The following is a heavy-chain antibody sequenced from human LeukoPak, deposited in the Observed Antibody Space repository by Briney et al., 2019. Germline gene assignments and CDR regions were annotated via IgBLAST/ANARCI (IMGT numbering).Heavy chain of an antibody. D-gene: IGHD2-2*01. V-gene: IGHV3-30-3*01. J-gene: IGHJ6*02. Sequence: RGSLRLSCAASGFTFSSYAMHWVRQAPGKGLEWVAVISYDGSNKYYADSVKGRFTISRDNSKNTLYLQMNSLRAEDTAVYYCAKDLYCSSTSCLGGMDVWGQGTTVTVSS. CDR3: AKDLYCSSTSCLGGMDV. CDR2: ISYDGSNK. CDR1: GFTFSSYA.